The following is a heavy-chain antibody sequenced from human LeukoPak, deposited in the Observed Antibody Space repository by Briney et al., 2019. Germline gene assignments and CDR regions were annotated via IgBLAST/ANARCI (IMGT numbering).Heavy chain of an antibody. D-gene: IGHD3-22*01. V-gene: IGHV1-2*02. CDR1: GYTFTGYY. J-gene: IGHJ4*02. Sequence: ASVKVSCKAAGYTFTGYYMHCVRQAPGQGLEWMGWINPNSGGTNYAQKFQGRVTMTRDTSISTAYMELSRLRSDDTAVYYCARTYYYDSSGYFFEEPSAYWGQGTLVTVSS. CDR2: INPNSGGT. CDR3: ARTYYYDSSGYFFEEPSAY.